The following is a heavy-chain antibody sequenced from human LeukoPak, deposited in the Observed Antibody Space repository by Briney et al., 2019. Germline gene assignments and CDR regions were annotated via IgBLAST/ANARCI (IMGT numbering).Heavy chain of an antibody. V-gene: IGHV1-3*01. D-gene: IGHD4-17*01. CDR1: GYTFTSYA. CDR2: INAGNGNT. J-gene: IGHJ5*02. CDR3: ARDHYGDYVTPVDNWFDP. Sequence: ASVKVSCKASGYTFTSYAMHWVRQAPGQRLEWMGWINAGNGNTKYSQKFQGRVTITRDTSASTAYMELSSLRSEDTAVYYCARDHYGDYVTPVDNWFDPWGQGTLVTVSS.